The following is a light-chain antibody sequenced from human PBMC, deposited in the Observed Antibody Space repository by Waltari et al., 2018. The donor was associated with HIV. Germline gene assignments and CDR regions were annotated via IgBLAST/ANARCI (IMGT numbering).Light chain of an antibody. CDR2: KGS. Sequence: SYELTQPSSVSVSPVQTARIACPGALLAITVARWFQQRPGQAPVLILYKGSERPSGIPERFSGSIPGTTVTLTISGAQVDDEADYYCYSAADNIVLFGGGTKLTVL. J-gene: IGLJ2*01. CDR1: LLAITV. CDR3: YSAADNIVL. V-gene: IGLV3-27*01.